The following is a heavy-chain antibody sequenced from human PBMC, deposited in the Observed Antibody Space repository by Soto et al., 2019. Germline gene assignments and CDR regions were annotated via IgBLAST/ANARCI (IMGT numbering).Heavy chain of an antibody. D-gene: IGHD3-10*01. Sequence: SETLSLTCTVSGGSISSYCWSWIRQPPGKGLEWIGYIYYSGSTNYNPSLKSRVTISVDTSKNQFSLKLSSVTAADTAVYYCARLGRDPPRFDPWGQGTLVTVSS. V-gene: IGHV4-59*01. CDR1: GGSISSYC. CDR2: IYYSGST. CDR3: ARLGRDPPRFDP. J-gene: IGHJ5*02.